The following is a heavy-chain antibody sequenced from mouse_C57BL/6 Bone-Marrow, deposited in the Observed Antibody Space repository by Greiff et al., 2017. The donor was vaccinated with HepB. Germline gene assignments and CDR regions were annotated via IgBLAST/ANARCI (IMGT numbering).Heavy chain of an antibody. Sequence: EVQLQQSGPELVKPGASVKISCKASGYTFTDYYMNWVKQSHGKSLEWIGDINPNNGGTSYNQKFKGKATLTVDKSSSTAYMELRSLTSEDSAVYYCARSGRPAHLVLWGQGTLVTVSA. V-gene: IGHV1-26*01. J-gene: IGHJ3*01. CDR3: ARSGRPAHLVL. CDR1: GYTFTDYY. CDR2: INPNNGGT. D-gene: IGHD1-1*01.